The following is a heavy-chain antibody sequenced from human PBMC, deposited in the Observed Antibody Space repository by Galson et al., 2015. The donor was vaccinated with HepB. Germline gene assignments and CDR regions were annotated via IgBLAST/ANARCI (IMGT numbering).Heavy chain of an antibody. J-gene: IGHJ5*02. CDR3: ARDVETPHYGLDT. CDR2: ISAYNGNT. Sequence: SLKVSCKASGYTFTSYGISWVRQAPGQGLEWMGWISAYNGNTNYAEKLQGRVTMTTDTSKSTAYMQLSSLRSDDTAVYYCARDVETPHYGLDTWGQGTLVTVSS. CDR1: GYTFTSYG. D-gene: IGHD3-10*01. V-gene: IGHV1-18*01.